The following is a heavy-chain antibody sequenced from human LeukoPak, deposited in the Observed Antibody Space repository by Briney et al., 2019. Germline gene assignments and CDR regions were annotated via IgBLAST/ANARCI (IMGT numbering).Heavy chain of an antibody. Sequence: GGSLRLSCAASGFTFSSYAMHWVRQAPGKGLEWVAVISYDGSNKYYADSVKGRFIISRDNSKNTLYLQMNSLRAEDTAVYYCAREGGACYDFWSGYYYFDYWGQGTLVTVSS. D-gene: IGHD3-3*01. CDR1: GFTFSSYA. CDR3: AREGGACYDFWSGYYYFDY. CDR2: ISYDGSNK. V-gene: IGHV3-30*01. J-gene: IGHJ4*02.